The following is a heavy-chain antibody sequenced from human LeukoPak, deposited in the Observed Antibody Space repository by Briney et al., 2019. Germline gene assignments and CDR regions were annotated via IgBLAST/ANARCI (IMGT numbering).Heavy chain of an antibody. D-gene: IGHD3-3*02. CDR1: GGSISDYY. CDR2: IIYTGST. J-gene: IGHJ4*02. V-gene: IGHV4-59*01. Sequence: SETLSLTCSVSGGSISDYYWSWIRQPPGKGLEWIGFIIYTGSTSYNPSLKSRVTISVDTSKNTFSLKLSSVTAADTAVYYCARGRAFFDWGQGTLVTVSS. CDR3: ARGRAFFD.